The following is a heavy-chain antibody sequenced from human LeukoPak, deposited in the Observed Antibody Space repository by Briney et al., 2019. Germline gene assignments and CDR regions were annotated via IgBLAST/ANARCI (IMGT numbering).Heavy chain of an antibody. J-gene: IGHJ4*02. Sequence: GGSLRLSCAASGFTSSSYGMHWVRQAPGKGLEWVAVISYDGGNEYYADSVKGRFTISRDNSKNTLYLQMNSLRAEDTAVYYCAKDLPFKGIAAAEGLDYWGQGTLVTVSS. CDR2: ISYDGGNE. V-gene: IGHV3-30*18. D-gene: IGHD6-13*01. CDR3: AKDLPFKGIAAAEGLDY. CDR1: GFTSSSYG.